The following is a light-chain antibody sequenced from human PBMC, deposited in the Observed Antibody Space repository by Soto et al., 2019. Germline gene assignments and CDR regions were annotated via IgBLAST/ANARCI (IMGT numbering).Light chain of an antibody. CDR2: GAS. CDR1: QSVTNGH. V-gene: IGKV3-20*01. J-gene: IGKJ5*01. CDR3: QQYGDSPPGT. Sequence: EIVLTLSPDTLSVSLLERATLSCRTSQSVTNGHLGWYQPRPGLPPRLLIYGASSGATGTPDRFRGSGSGTDFTLTISRLEPEDFALYFCQQYGDSPPGTFGQGTRLEIK.